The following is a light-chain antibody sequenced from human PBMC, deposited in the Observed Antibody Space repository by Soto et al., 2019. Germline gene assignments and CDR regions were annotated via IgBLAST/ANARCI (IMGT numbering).Light chain of an antibody. Sequence: EIVLTQSPATLSSSPGERATLSCRASQRVSIYVDWYQQKPGQAPRLLIYEASNRATGIPARFSGSGAGTDFTLTISYQEPEDFAVYDCQLRTSFGQGTKLDI. J-gene: IGKJ2*01. CDR2: EAS. CDR3: QLRTS. V-gene: IGKV3-11*01. CDR1: QRVSIY.